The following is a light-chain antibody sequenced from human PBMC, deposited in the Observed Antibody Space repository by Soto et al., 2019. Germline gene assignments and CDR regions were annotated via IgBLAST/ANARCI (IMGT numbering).Light chain of an antibody. CDR1: QTISKF. J-gene: IGKJ2*01. V-gene: IGKV1-39*01. Sequence: DIQLAQSPASLSAAVGDRVVITCRASQTISKFLNWYQVKPGRAPRVMISSADTLASGVPPRFSGSGSVRDFTLTINNLQPEDIATYFCHQSYIVPFTFGQGTKV. CDR3: HQSYIVPFT. CDR2: SAD.